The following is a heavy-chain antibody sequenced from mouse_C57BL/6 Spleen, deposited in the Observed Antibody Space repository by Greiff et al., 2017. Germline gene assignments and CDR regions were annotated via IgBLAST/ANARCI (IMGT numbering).Heavy chain of an antibody. J-gene: IGHJ3*01. CDR2: IHPNSGST. D-gene: IGHD4-1*01. Sequence: VQLQQPGAELVKPGASVKLSCKASGYTFTSYWMHWVKQRPGQGLEWIGMIHPNSGSTNYNEKFKSKATLTVDKSSSTAYMQLSSLTSEDSAVYYCARSILGRSVFFAYWGQGTLVTVSA. V-gene: IGHV1-64*01. CDR3: ARSILGRSVFFAY. CDR1: GYTFTSYW.